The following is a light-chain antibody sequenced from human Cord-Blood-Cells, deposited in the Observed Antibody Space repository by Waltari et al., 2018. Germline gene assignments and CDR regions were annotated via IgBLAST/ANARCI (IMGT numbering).Light chain of an antibody. J-gene: IGKJ1*01. CDR3: QQYNNWPRGT. CDR2: GAS. CDR1: QSVSSN. V-gene: IGKV3-15*01. Sequence: EIVMTQSPATLYVSTGERATLSCRASQSVSSNLAWYQQKPGQAPRLLIYGASTRATGIPARFSGSGSGTEFTLTISSLQSEDFAVYYCQQYNNWPRGTFGQGTKVEIK.